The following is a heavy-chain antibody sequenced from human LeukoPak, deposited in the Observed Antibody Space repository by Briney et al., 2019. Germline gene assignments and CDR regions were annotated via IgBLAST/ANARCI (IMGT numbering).Heavy chain of an antibody. J-gene: IGHJ4*02. D-gene: IGHD6-19*01. V-gene: IGHV4-34*01. Sequence: SETLSLTCAVYGGSFSGYYWSWIRQPPGKGLEWIGEINHSGSTNYNPSLTSRVTISVDTSKNQFSLKLSSVTAADTAVYYCARTRRQWLGYFDYWGQGTLVTVSS. CDR3: ARTRRQWLGYFDY. CDR1: GGSFSGYY. CDR2: INHSGST.